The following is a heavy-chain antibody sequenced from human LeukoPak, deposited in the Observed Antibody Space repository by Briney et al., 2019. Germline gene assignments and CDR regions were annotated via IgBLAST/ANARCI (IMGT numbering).Heavy chain of an antibody. CDR3: ARPSGEDVDTYNDC. CDR2: IYPGASYA. Sequence: GEAPKTFRYGSGYSSTSYWIGWVRPVPGQGLEWMGSIYPGASYARYSTSFQGQVTISAAKSISTAYLQWSSLKGSDTAMYYCARPSGEDVDTYNDCWGEGTLVAVSS. CDR1: GYSSTSYW. J-gene: IGHJ4*02. V-gene: IGHV5-51*01. D-gene: IGHD5-18*01.